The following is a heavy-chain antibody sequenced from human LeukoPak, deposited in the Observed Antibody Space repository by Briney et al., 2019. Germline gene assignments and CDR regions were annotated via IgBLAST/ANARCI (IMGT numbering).Heavy chain of an antibody. CDR3: TRLRALGSSKGGGY. CDR1: EFTFSASA. Sequence: PGGSLRLSCAASEFTFSASAMHWVRQASGKGLEWVGRIRSKANSYATAYAASVKGRFTISRDDSKNTAYLQMNSLKTEDTAVYYCTRLRALGSSKGGGYWGQGTLVTVSS. J-gene: IGHJ4*02. CDR2: IRSKANSYAT. D-gene: IGHD3-10*01. V-gene: IGHV3-73*01.